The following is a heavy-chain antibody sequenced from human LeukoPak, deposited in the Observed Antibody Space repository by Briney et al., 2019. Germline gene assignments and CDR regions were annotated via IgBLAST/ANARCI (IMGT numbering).Heavy chain of an antibody. Sequence: PGGSLRLSCAASGFTFSDYYMTWIRQAPGKGLEWISYISGSGVTIYSADSVKGRFTISRDNSKNSVFLQMNSLKVEDTAVYYCASVSRIPVTDSIYQYSLDVWGQGTTVSVSS. CDR2: ISGSGVTI. V-gene: IGHV3-11*01. J-gene: IGHJ6*02. D-gene: IGHD2-21*02. CDR1: GFTFSDYY. CDR3: ASVSRIPVTDSIYQYSLDV.